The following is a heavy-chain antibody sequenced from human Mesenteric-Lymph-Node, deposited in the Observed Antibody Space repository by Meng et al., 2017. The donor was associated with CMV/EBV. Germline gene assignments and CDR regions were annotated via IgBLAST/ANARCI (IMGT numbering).Heavy chain of an antibody. Sequence: GESLKISCAASGFTFSSYAMHWVRQAPGKGLEWVSYISSSGSTIYYADSVKGRFTISRDNAKNSLYLQMNSLRAEDTAVYYCASSVVGATRYFQHWGQGTLVTVSS. CDR3: ASSVVGATRYFQH. CDR1: GFTFSSYA. V-gene: IGHV3-48*03. D-gene: IGHD1-26*01. CDR2: ISSSGSTI. J-gene: IGHJ1*01.